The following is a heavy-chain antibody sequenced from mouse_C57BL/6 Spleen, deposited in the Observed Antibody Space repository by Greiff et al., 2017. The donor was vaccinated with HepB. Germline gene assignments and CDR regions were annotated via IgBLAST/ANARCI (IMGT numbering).Heavy chain of an antibody. Sequence: EVNVVESGGGLVKPGGSLKLSCAASGFTFSDYGMHWVRQAPEKGLEWVAYISSGSSTIYYADTVKGRFTISRDNAKNTLFLQMTSLRSEDTAMYYCARDSNYSYYYAMDYWGQGTSVTVSS. D-gene: IGHD2-5*01. CDR2: ISSGSSTI. J-gene: IGHJ4*01. V-gene: IGHV5-17*01. CDR1: GFTFSDYG. CDR3: ARDSNYSYYYAMDY.